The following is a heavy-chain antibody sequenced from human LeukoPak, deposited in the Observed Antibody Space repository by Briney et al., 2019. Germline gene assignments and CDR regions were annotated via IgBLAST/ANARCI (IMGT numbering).Heavy chain of an antibody. J-gene: IGHJ5*02. CDR1: GFTFSSYA. CDR3: AKGQVGATRKGWFDP. Sequence: GGSLRLSCAASGFTFSSYAMSWVRQAPGKGLEWVSAISGSGGSTYYADSVKGRFTVSRDNSKNTLYLQMNSLRAEDTAVYYCAKGQVGATRKGWFDPWGQGTLVTVSS. CDR2: ISGSGGST. V-gene: IGHV3-23*01. D-gene: IGHD1-26*01.